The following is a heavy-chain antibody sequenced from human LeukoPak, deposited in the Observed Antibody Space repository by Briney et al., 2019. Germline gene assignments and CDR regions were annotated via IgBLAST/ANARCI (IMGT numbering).Heavy chain of an antibody. V-gene: IGHV1-18*01. J-gene: IGHJ3*02. CDR2: ISAYNGNT. D-gene: IGHD1-26*01. Sequence: ASVKVSCKASGYTFTNYGINWLRQAPGQGLEWMGWISAYNGNTNYAQRLQGRVTMTEDTSTDTAYMELSSLRSEDTAVYYCATESYSGSYLYAFDIWGQGTMVTVSS. CDR1: GYTFTNYG. CDR3: ATESYSGSYLYAFDI.